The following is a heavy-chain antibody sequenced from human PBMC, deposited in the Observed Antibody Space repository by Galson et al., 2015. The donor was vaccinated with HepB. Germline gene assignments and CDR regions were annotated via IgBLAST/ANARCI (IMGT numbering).Heavy chain of an antibody. D-gene: IGHD3-22*01. CDR3: AKEFGFSSDWASSPYYCGSDV. J-gene: IGHJ6*02. Sequence: SLRLSCAASGFTFSNYGVHWVRQAPGKGLEWVAVISYGGNNQYYTESVKGRFTISKDNSKNTLYLQMNSLRGEDTAVYYCAKEFGFSSDWASSPYYCGSDVWGQGTTVTVSS. CDR2: ISYGGNNQ. CDR1: GFTFSNYG. V-gene: IGHV3-30*18.